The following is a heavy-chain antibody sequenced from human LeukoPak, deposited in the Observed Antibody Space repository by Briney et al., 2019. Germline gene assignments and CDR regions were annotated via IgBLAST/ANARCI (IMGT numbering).Heavy chain of an antibody. J-gene: IGHJ6*02. CDR1: GGTFSSYA. V-gene: IGHV1-69*13. CDR3: ARGRFLEWFYYYYGMDV. D-gene: IGHD3-3*01. CDR2: IIPIFGTA. Sequence: SVKVSRKASGGTFSSYAISWVRQAPGQGLEWMGGIIPIFGTANYAQKFQGRATITADESTSTAYMELSSLRSEDTAVYYCARGRFLEWFYYYYGMDVWGQGTTVTVSS.